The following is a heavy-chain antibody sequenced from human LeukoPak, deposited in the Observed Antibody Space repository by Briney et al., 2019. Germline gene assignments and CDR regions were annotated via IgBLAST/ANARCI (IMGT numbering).Heavy chain of an antibody. V-gene: IGHV1-69*13. J-gene: IGHJ6*03. CDR2: IIPIFGTA. D-gene: IGHD3-10*01. Sequence: SVKVSCKASGYTITNNYMHWVRQAPGQGLEWMGGIIPIFGTANYAQKFQGRVTITADESTSTAYMELSSLRSEDTAVYYCARTYYYGSGSYYYMDVWGKGTTVTISS. CDR1: GYTITNNY. CDR3: ARTYYYGSGSYYYMDV.